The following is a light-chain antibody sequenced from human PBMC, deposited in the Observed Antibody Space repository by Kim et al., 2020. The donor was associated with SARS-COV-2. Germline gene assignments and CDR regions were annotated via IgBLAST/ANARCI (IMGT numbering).Light chain of an antibody. J-gene: IGKJ2*01. V-gene: IGKV3-20*01. CDR2: GAS. Sequence: LSPGERATLSGRSSQTVSRTVLGWYQQRPGQAPRLLIYGASNRATGIPDRFSGSGSGTDFTLTISRLEPEDSAVYYCQQCYNSPFTFGQGTKLEI. CDR3: QQCYNSPFT. CDR1: QTVSRTV.